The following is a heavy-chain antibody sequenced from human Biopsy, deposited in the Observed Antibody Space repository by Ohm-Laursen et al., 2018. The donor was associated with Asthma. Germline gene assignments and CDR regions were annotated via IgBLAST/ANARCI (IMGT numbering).Heavy chain of an antibody. Sequence: SLRLSCTASGFTFSSYAMHWVRQAPGKGLEWVAVISYDGSNKYDADSVKGRFTISRDNSKNTLYLQMNSLRAEDTAVYYCAREGIAVAHFDYWGQGTLVTVSS. J-gene: IGHJ4*02. CDR2: ISYDGSNK. D-gene: IGHD6-19*01. V-gene: IGHV3-30-3*01. CDR1: GFTFSSYA. CDR3: AREGIAVAHFDY.